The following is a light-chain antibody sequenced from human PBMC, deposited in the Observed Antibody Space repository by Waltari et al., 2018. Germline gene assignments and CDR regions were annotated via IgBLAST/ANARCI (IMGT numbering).Light chain of an antibody. CDR2: SAS. J-gene: IGKJ3*01. Sequence: ERVITQSPVFLTASPGARATLSCTASQNINNNLAWYQQKPCQPPRLLIYSASTRATGIPARFSGSGSGTQFTLTISSLQSEDFAVYFCQQYNAWPLTFGPGTKVHIK. CDR3: QQYNAWPLT. CDR1: QNINNN. V-gene: IGKV3-15*01.